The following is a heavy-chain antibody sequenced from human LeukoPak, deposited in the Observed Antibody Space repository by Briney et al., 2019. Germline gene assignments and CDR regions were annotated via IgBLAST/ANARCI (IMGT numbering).Heavy chain of an antibody. J-gene: IGHJ4*02. Sequence: PGGSLRLSCAASGFTFSSYSMNWVRQAPGKGLEWVAVVWYDGSNKYYADSVKGRFTISRDNSKNTLYLQMNSLRAEDTAVYYCARDPLGSPTYYFDYWGQGTLVTVSS. CDR3: ARDPLGSPTYYFDY. CDR1: GFTFSSYS. CDR2: VWYDGSNK. V-gene: IGHV3-33*08. D-gene: IGHD7-27*01.